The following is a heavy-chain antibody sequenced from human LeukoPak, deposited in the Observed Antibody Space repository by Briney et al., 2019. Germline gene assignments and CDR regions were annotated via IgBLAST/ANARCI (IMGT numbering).Heavy chain of an antibody. J-gene: IGHJ4*02. CDR2: ISSNGGST. D-gene: IGHD2-15*01. V-gene: IGHV3-64D*06. CDR1: GFTFSSYA. CDR3: VKESIGYCSGGSCY. Sequence: GGSLRLSCSASGFTFSSYAMHWVRQAPGKGLEYVSAISSNGGSTYYADSVKGRFTISRDNSKNTLYLQMCSLRAEDTAVYCCVKESIGYCSGGSCYWGQGNLVTVSS.